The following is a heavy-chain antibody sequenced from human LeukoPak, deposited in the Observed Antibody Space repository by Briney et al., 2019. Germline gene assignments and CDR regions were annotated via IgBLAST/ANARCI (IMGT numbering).Heavy chain of an antibody. CDR3: ARGGYGSGSYDYYFYGMDV. D-gene: IGHD3-10*01. J-gene: IGHJ6*02. V-gene: IGHV3-30*14. Sequence: GRSLRLSCAASGVTFRTFAMHWVRQAPGKGLEWVAVISYDGSNKYWADSVQGRFTISRVNSKNTVYLQMNRLRPEDTAVYYCARGGYGSGSYDYYFYGMDVWGQGTTVTVSS. CDR1: GVTFRTFA. CDR2: ISYDGSNK.